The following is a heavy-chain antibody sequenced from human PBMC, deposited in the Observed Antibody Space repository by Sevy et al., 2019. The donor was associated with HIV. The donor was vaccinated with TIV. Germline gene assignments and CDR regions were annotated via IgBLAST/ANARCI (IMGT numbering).Heavy chain of an antibody. V-gene: IGHV3-30*02. J-gene: IGHJ4*02. D-gene: IGHD6-19*01. CDR3: AKDLAPGSGWPADY. CDR1: GFTFSSYG. Sequence: GGSLRLSCAASGFTFSSYGMHWVRQAPGKGLEWVAFIRYDGSNKYYADSVKGRFTISRDNSKNTLYLQMNSPRAEDTAVYYCAKDLAPGSGWPADYWGQGTLVTVSS. CDR2: IRYDGSNK.